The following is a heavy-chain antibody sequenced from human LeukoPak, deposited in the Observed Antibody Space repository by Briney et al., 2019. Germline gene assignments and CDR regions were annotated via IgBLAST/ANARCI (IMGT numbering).Heavy chain of an antibody. Sequence: SETLSLTCTVSGGFISSYYWSWIRQPPGKGLEWIGYIYYSGSTNYNPSLKSRVTISVDTSKNQFSLKLSSVTAADTAVYYCAATGTSDLGESWFDPWGQGTLVTVSS. CDR1: GGFISSYY. J-gene: IGHJ5*02. CDR3: AATGTSDLGESWFDP. CDR2: IYYSGST. D-gene: IGHD1-7*01. V-gene: IGHV4-59*01.